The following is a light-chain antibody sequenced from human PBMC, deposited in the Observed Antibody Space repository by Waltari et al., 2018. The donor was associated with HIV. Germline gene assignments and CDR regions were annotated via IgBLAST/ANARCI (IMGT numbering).Light chain of an antibody. CDR3: QQYATSQSIT. Sequence: IVLTQSPGTLSLSPGEGAALSCRASQSVTGDYLAWYQQKPGQPPRVLIFGASSRATGIPDRFTGSGSGTDCTLTISRLEPEDSAVYYCQQYATSQSITFGQGTRLEI. CDR1: QSVTGDY. CDR2: GAS. J-gene: IGKJ5*01. V-gene: IGKV3-20*01.